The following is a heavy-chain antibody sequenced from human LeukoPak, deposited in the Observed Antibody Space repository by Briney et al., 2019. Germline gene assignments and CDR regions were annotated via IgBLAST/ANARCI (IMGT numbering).Heavy chain of an antibody. D-gene: IGHD2-21*01. J-gene: IGHJ4*02. CDR3: ARDFDCGGDCSGLDY. Sequence: GASVKVSCKASGYTFTGYYMHWVLQAPGQGLEWMGWINPNSGGTNYAQKFQGRVTMTRDTSTSTAYMELSRLRSDDTAVYYCARDFDCGGDCSGLDYWGQGTLVTVSS. CDR2: INPNSGGT. CDR1: GYTFTGYY. V-gene: IGHV1-2*02.